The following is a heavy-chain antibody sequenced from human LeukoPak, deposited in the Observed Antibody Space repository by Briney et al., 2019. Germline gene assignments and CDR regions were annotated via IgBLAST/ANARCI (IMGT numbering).Heavy chain of an antibody. Sequence: SQTLSLTCAISGDTVSSNSAAWHWIRQSPSRGLEWLGRTYYRSKWYYDYAVSVKSRITINPDTSKNQFSLQLNSVTPEDTAVYYCAREGYYFDYWGQGTLVTVSS. V-gene: IGHV6-1*01. CDR1: GDTVSSNSAA. CDR2: TYYRSKWYY. J-gene: IGHJ4*02. CDR3: AREGYYFDY.